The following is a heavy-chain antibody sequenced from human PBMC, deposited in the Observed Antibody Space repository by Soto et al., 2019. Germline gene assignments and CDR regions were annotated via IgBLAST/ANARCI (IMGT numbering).Heavy chain of an antibody. Sequence: KESGPTLVTPTQTLTLTCTSSGFSLSTNGMGVGWIRQPPGEALQWLALIHWNDDRRYSPSLESRLTITKDTSKNQVVLTVATVDPVDTATYYCAPGRCDQDCYPIPFDNWGQGTLVTVSS. V-gene: IGHV2-5*01. D-gene: IGHD2-21*02. J-gene: IGHJ4*02. CDR2: IHWNDDR. CDR3: APGRCDQDCYPIPFDN. CDR1: GFSLSTNGMG.